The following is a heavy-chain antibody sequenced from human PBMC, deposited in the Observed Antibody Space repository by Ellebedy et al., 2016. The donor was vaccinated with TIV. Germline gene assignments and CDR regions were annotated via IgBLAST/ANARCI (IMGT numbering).Heavy chain of an antibody. CDR1: GYTFTSYY. D-gene: IGHD5-18*01. Sequence: ASVKVSXKASGYTFTSYYMHWVRQAPGQGLEWMGIINPSGGSTSYAQKFQGRVTMTRDTSTSTVYMELSSLRSEDTAVYYCARDLYGYRIDYWGQGTLVTVSS. J-gene: IGHJ4*02. CDR3: ARDLYGYRIDY. V-gene: IGHV1-46*01. CDR2: INPSGGST.